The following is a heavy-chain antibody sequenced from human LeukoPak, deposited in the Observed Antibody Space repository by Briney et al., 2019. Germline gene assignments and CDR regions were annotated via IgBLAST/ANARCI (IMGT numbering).Heavy chain of an antibody. Sequence: PGGSLRLSCAASGFTVSSNYMNWVRQSPGKGLEWVSVIYSGDSTYYADSVKARFTISRDNSKNTLYLQMSSLRAEDTAVYYCARMIYGEVLKFDPWGQGTLVTVSS. CDR1: GFTVSSNY. V-gene: IGHV3-66*01. D-gene: IGHD3-10*01. CDR3: ARMIYGEVLKFDP. CDR2: IYSGDST. J-gene: IGHJ5*02.